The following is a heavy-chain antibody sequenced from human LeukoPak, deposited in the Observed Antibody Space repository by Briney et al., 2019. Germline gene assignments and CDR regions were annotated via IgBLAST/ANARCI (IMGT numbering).Heavy chain of an antibody. J-gene: IGHJ4*02. V-gene: IGHV3-48*02. CDR2: IGSSGSTI. D-gene: IGHD6-6*01. Sequence: PGGSLRLSCAASGFTFSSYSMNWARQAPGKGLEWVSYIGSSGSTIYYADSVKGRFSISRDNAKNSLYLQMNSLRDEDTAVYYCLRSSSSRFDYWGQGTLVTVSS. CDR3: LRSSSSRFDY. CDR1: GFTFSSYS.